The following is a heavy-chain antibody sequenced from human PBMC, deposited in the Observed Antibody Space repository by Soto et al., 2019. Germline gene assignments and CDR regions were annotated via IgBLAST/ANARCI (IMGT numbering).Heavy chain of an antibody. V-gene: IGHV4-59*08. D-gene: IGHD5-12*01. CDR2: IYYSGST. Sequence: SETLSLTCTVSGGSISSYYWSWIRQPPGKGLEWIGYIYYSGSTNYNPSLKSRVTISVDTSKNQFSLKLSSVTAADTAVYYCARRTSGYDASYFDYWGQGTLVTVSS. J-gene: IGHJ4*02. CDR3: ARRTSGYDASYFDY. CDR1: GGSISSYY.